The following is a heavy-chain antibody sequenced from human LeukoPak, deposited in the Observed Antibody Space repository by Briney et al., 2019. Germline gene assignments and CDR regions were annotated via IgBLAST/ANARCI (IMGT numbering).Heavy chain of an antibody. V-gene: IGHV3-15*01. Sequence: PGGSLKLSCEASGFTFSNAWMNWVRKAPGKGLECVGRIKSRTDGGTTEYAAPVKGRFTISRDDSENTLYLQMNSLTTEDTAVYFCTTRNNNFNSHYWGQGTLVTVS. CDR3: TTRNNNFNSHY. J-gene: IGHJ4*02. CDR1: GFTFSNAW. CDR2: IKSRTDGGTT. D-gene: IGHD4-11*01.